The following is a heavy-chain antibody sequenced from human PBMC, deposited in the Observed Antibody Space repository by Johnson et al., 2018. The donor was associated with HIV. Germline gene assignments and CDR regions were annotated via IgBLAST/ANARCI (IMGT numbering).Heavy chain of an antibody. CDR3: ARSRGPMRKDAFDI. V-gene: IGHV3-64*01. CDR1: GFTFSNFA. J-gene: IGHJ3*02. CDR2: ISSNGIDT. Sequence: VQLVESGGGLVQPGGSLRLSCAVSGFTFSNFAMHWVRQAPGKGLEYVSAISSNGIDTYYANSVDGRFTISRDNDKNTLYLEMGSLRVEDMAVYYCARSRGPMRKDAFDIWGQGTKVTVSS. D-gene: IGHD3-10*01.